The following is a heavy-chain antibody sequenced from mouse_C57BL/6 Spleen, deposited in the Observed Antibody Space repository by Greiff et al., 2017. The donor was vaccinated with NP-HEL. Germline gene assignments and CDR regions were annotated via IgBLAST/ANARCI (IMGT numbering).Heavy chain of an antibody. D-gene: IGHD2-4*01. CDR3: ARDEDYDGFAY. J-gene: IGHJ3*01. Sequence: EVKLMESEGGLVQPGSSMKLSCTASGFTFSDYYMAWVRQVPEKGLEWVANINYDGRSTYSLASLKRRFTITRYNAKNILYLQMSSLKSEDTARYYCARDEDYDGFAYWGQGTLVTVSA. V-gene: IGHV5-16*01. CDR1: GFTFSDYY. CDR2: INYDGRST.